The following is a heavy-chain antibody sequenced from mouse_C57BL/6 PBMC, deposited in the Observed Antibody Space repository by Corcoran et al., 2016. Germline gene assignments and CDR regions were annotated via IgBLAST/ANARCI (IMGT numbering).Heavy chain of an antibody. CDR3: ARGNYYGRSYAWFAY. J-gene: IGHJ3*01. D-gene: IGHD1-1*01. V-gene: IGHV1-26*01. CDR2: INPNNGGT. Sequence: EVQLQQSGPELVKPGASVKISCKASGYTFTDYYMNWVKQSHGKSLEWIGDINPNNGGTSYNQKFKGKATLTVDKSSSTAYMELRSLTSEDSAVYYCARGNYYGRSYAWFAYWGQGTLVTVSA. CDR1: GYTFTDYY.